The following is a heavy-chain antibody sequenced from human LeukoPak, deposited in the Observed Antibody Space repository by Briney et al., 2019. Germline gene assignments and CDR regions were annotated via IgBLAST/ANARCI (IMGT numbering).Heavy chain of an antibody. Sequence: GGSLRLSCAASGFTFSSYGMHWVRQAPGKGLEWVAVIWYDGCNKYYADSVKGRFTISRDNSKNTLYLQMNSLKTEDTGLYYCSTDSLVQNYWGQGTLVTVSS. V-gene: IGHV3-33*01. CDR3: STDSLVQNY. CDR1: GFTFSSYG. D-gene: IGHD2-8*02. J-gene: IGHJ4*02. CDR2: IWYDGCNK.